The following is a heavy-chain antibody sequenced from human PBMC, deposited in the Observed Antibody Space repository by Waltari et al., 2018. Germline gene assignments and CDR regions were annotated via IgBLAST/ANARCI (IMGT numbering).Heavy chain of an antibody. Sequence: EVQLVESGGGLVQPGGSLRLSCAASGFTFSNYWMTWVSQAPGKGLEWVSNLKQDGSAKYYVDSGKGRFTSSRDNARNSRFLQMDSLRSEDTALYYCARLAVWVAQEDFWGQGTLVTVSA. CDR3: ARLAVWVAQEDF. CDR1: GFTFSNYW. V-gene: IGHV3-7*01. J-gene: IGHJ4*02. CDR2: LKQDGSAK. D-gene: IGHD1-26*01.